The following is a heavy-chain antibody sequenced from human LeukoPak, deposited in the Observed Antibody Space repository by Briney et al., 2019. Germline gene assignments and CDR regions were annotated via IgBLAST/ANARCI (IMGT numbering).Heavy chain of an antibody. CDR3: TKDAGYASDY. Sequence: GGSLRLSCAASGFSFSTTWMHWVRQAPGKGLEWVALIYSDSSRTTYADSVKGRFTISRDNAKDTVYLQMSSLRVEDTAVYFCTKDAGYASDYWGQGILVPVSS. CDR1: GFSFSTTW. V-gene: IGHV3-74*01. CDR2: IYSDSSRT. J-gene: IGHJ4*02. D-gene: IGHD2-15*01.